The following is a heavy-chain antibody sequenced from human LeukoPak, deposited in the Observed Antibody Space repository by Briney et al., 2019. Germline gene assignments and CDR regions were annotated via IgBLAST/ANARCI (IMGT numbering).Heavy chain of an antibody. CDR2: IYYSGST. CDR1: GGSISSGDYY. J-gene: IGHJ2*01. CDR3: ARVYRELRRPTTWYFDL. Sequence: PSETLSLTCTVSGGSISSGDYYWSWIRQPPGKGLEWIGYIYYSGSTYYNPSLKSRVTISVDTSKNQFSLKLSSVTAADTAVYYCARVYRELRRPTTWYFDLWGRGTLVTVSS. V-gene: IGHV4-30-4*08. D-gene: IGHD1-7*01.